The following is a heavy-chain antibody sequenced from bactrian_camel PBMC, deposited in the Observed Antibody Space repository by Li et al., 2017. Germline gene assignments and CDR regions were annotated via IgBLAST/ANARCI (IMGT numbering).Heavy chain of an antibody. V-gene: IGHV3S53*01. D-gene: IGHD1*01. CDR2: IDSDGDT. CDR3: AGTGPRFVRT. Sequence: HVQLVEAGGGSVQAGGSLRLSCAASGDIASIGCMGWFRQAPGKARERIATIDSDGDTAHVESMKGRFTISQEGAKNTVYLQMNSLQPDDTGMYYCAGTGPRFVRTLGSGDPGHRL. J-gene: IGHJ4*01. CDR1: GDIASIGC.